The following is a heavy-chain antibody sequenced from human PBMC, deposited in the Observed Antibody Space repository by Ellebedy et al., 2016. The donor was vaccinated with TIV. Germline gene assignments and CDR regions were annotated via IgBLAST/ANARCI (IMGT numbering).Heavy chain of an antibody. V-gene: IGHV1-69*10. CDR1: GGTFSSYA. J-gene: IGHJ4*02. Sequence: SVKVSCXASGGTFSSYAISWVRQAPGQGLEWMGGIIPIFGIANYAQKFQGRVTITADKSTSTAYMELSSLRSEDTAVYYCARDQYCSGGSCYGTDYWGQGTLVTVSS. CDR3: ARDQYCSGGSCYGTDY. D-gene: IGHD2-15*01. CDR2: IIPIFGIA.